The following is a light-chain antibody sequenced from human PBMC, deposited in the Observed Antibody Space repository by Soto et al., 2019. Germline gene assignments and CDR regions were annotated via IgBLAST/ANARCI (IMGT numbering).Light chain of an antibody. Sequence: EIVLTQSPATLSLSPGERATLSCRASQSVSSYFAWYQQKPGQAPRLLIYDASNRATGIPARFSGSGSGTDFTLTISSLESEDFAVYYCLQRSNWPPTFGGGTKVEIK. CDR1: QSVSSY. J-gene: IGKJ4*01. CDR2: DAS. CDR3: LQRSNWPPT. V-gene: IGKV3-11*01.